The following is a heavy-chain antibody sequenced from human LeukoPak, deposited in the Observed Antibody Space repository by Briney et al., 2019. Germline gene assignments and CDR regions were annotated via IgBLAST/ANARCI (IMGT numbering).Heavy chain of an antibody. J-gene: IGHJ3*02. Sequence: SVKVSCKASGDILRTYALSWVRQVPGQGLEWMGGIIPIFGTANYAQKFQGRVTITTDESTSTAYMELSSLRSEDTAVYYCARDRDSSPYAFDIWGQGTMVTVSS. CDR1: GDILRTYA. CDR2: IIPIFGTA. CDR3: ARDRDSSPYAFDI. V-gene: IGHV1-69*05. D-gene: IGHD6-13*01.